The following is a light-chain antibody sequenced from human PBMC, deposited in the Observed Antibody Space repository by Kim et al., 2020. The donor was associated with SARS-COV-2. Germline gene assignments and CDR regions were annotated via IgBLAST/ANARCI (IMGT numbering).Light chain of an antibody. V-gene: IGKV3-11*01. CDR2: DAV. CDR3: QQRNNWPRT. Sequence: SLSPGARPSLTCSASKSVSIYLDWYQHKHGQAPRLLSYDAVNSATGIPDRCSGSGSGTDFTLTISSLEPVDFAVYYCQQRNNWPRTFGQGTKLEI. J-gene: IGKJ2*01. CDR1: KSVSIY.